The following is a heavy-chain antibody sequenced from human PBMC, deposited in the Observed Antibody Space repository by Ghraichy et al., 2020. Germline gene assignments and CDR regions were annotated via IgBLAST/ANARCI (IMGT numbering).Heavy chain of an antibody. J-gene: IGHJ4*02. Sequence: SETLSLTCTVSGGSISSYYWSWIRQPPGKGLEWIGYIYYSGSTNYNPSLKSRVTISVDTSKNQFSLKLSSVTAADTAVYYCARLRGSSGWYSRWGQGTLVTVSS. V-gene: IGHV4-59*01. CDR2: IYYSGST. CDR3: ARLRGSSGWYSR. CDR1: GGSISSYY. D-gene: IGHD6-19*01.